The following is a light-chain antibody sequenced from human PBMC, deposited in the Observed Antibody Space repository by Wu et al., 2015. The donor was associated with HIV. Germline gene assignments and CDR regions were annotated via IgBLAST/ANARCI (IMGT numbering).Light chain of an antibody. J-gene: IGKJ4*01. V-gene: IGKV1-5*03. CDR2: KAS. Sequence: DIQMTQSPSTLSASVGDRVTITCRASQSISSWLAWYQQKPGKAPKLLIYKASSLESGVPSRFSGSGSGTEFTLTISSLQPDDFATYYCQQYNSYSATFGGGTKVE. CDR3: QQYNSYSAT. CDR1: QSISSW.